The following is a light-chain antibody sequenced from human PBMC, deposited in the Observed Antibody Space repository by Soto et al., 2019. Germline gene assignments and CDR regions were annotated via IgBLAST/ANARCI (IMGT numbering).Light chain of an antibody. CDR3: QQYYSFLLT. CDR1: QSVYYSSNNKNY. CDR2: WAS. J-gene: IGKJ4*01. Sequence: DIVMTQSPDSLAVSLGERATINCKSSQSVYYSSNNKNYLAWYQQKAGQPPKLLIYWASTRESGVPDRFSGSGSGTDFTLTISNLQAEDVAVYYCQQYYSFLLTFGGGTKVEIK. V-gene: IGKV4-1*01.